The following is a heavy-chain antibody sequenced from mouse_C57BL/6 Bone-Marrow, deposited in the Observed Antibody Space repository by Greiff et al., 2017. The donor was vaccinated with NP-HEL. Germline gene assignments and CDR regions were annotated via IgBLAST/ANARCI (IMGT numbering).Heavy chain of an antibody. CDR3: ARDYYGRGGYFDV. CDR2: ISYDGSN. CDR1: GYSITSGYY. V-gene: IGHV3-6*01. D-gene: IGHD1-1*01. J-gene: IGHJ1*03. Sequence: VQLQESGPGLVKPSQSLSLTCSVTGYSITSGYYWNWIRQFPGNKLEWMGYISYDGSNNYNPSLKNRISITRDTSKNQFFLKLNSVTTEDTATYYCARDYYGRGGYFDVWGTGTTVTVSS.